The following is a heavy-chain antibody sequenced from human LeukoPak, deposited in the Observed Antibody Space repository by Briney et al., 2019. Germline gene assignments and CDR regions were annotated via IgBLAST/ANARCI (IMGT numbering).Heavy chain of an antibody. V-gene: IGHV3-48*04. D-gene: IGHD1-1*01. Sequence: GGSLRLSCAASGFSFSSYWMHWVRQAPGKGLEWVSYISSRGSSIYYADSVKGRFTISRDIAKTSLYLQMNSLRAEDTAIYYCARDMEPDAFDIWGRGTMVTVSS. CDR3: ARDMEPDAFDI. CDR1: GFSFSSYW. J-gene: IGHJ3*02. CDR2: ISSRGSSI.